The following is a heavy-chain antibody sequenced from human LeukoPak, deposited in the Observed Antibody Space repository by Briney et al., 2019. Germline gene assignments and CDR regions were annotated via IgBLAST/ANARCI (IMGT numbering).Heavy chain of an antibody. CDR3: ARDPRLRLGELSLALDY. D-gene: IGHD3-16*02. V-gene: IGHV1-2*02. J-gene: IGHJ4*02. Sequence: GASVKVSCKASGYSFADYYMHWVRQAPGQGLEWMGWIKPNSGGTRSAQKFQGRVTMTRDTSISTAYMELSRLRPDDTAVYYCARDPRLRLGELSLALDYWGQGTLVTVSS. CDR1: GYSFADYY. CDR2: IKPNSGGT.